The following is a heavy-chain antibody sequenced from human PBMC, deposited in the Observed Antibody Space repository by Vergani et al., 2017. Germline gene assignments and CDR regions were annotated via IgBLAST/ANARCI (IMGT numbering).Heavy chain of an antibody. CDR3: AGDSQNDIVAEVANYD. CDR2: IIPIFGTA. D-gene: IGHD5-12*01. J-gene: IGHJ4*01. CDR1: GGTFSSYA. V-gene: IGHV1-69*12. Sequence: QVQLVQSGAEVMKPGSSVKVSCKASGGTFSSYAISWVRQAPGQGLEWMGGIIPIFGTANYAQKFQGRVTMTADESTSTAYMELSSLRSEDTAVYYCAGDSQNDIVAEVANYDWGQGTLVIVSS.